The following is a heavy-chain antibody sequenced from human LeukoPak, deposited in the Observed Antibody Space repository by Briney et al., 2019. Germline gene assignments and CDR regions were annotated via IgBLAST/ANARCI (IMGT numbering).Heavy chain of an antibody. V-gene: IGHV1-69*05. CDR1: GYTFTSYG. J-gene: IGHJ6*03. Sequence: SVKVSCKASGYTFTSYGISWVRQAPGQGLEWMGGIIPIFGTANYAQKFQGRVTITTDESTSTAYMELSSLRSEDTGVYYCARGLPPYYYDFWSENYMDVWGKGTTVTVSS. D-gene: IGHD3-3*01. CDR2: IIPIFGTA. CDR3: ARGLPPYYYDFWSENYMDV.